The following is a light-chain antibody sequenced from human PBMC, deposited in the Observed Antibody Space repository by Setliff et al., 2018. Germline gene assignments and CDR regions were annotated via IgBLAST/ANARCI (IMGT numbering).Light chain of an antibody. CDR3: SSYTGTYV. CDR2: DVS. Sequence: QSVLTQPASVSGSPGQSITISCTGTSSDVGGYNYVSWYQQHPGKAPKLMIYDVSNRPSGVSNRFSGSKSGNTASLTISGLQAEDEADYYCSSYTGTYVFGSGPKV. CDR1: SSDVGGYNY. V-gene: IGLV2-14*03. J-gene: IGLJ1*01.